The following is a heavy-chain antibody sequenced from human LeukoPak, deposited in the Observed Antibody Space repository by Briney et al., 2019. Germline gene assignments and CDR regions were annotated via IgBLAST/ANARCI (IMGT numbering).Heavy chain of an antibody. Sequence: GGSLKLSCAASGFTFSNYAMSWVRRAPGKGLEWFSTVSDKGDATAHADSVKGRFTISRDNAKNTLSLLMNILRAEDTAVYYCARVGPLATRSAGHYYFDLWGRGTLVTVSS. CDR1: GFTFSNYA. V-gene: IGHV3-23*01. J-gene: IGHJ2*01. D-gene: IGHD3-10*01. CDR2: VSDKGDAT. CDR3: ARVGPLATRSAGHYYFDL.